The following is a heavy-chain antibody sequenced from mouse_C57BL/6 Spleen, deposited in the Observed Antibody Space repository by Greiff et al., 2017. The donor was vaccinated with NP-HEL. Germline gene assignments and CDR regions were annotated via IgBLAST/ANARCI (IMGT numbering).Heavy chain of an antibody. Sequence: VQLQQSGPVLVKPGASVEMSCKASGYTFTDYYMNWVKQSHGKSLEWIGVINPYNGGTSYNQKFKGKATLTVDKSSSTAYLELNSLTSEDSAVYYCARLPSYDPYAMDYWGQGTSVTVSS. J-gene: IGHJ4*01. CDR3: ARLPSYDPYAMDY. CDR1: GYTFTDYY. V-gene: IGHV1-19*01. D-gene: IGHD2-3*01. CDR2: INPYNGGT.